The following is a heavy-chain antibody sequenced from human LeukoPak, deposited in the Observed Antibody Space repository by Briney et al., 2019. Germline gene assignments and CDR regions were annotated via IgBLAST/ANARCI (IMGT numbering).Heavy chain of an antibody. V-gene: IGHV4-59*12. CDR1: GGSISSYY. CDR2: IYYSGST. Sequence: SETLSLTCTVSGGSISSYYWSWIRQPPGKGLEWIGYIYYSGSTNYNPSLKSRVTISVDTSKNQFSLKLSSVTAADTAVYYCARLQGGGILYYYYYMDVWGKGTTVTVSS. D-gene: IGHD2-15*01. CDR3: ARLQGGGILYYYYYMDV. J-gene: IGHJ6*03.